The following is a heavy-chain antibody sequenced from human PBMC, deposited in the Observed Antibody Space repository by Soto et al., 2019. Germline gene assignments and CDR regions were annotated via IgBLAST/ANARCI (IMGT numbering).Heavy chain of an antibody. J-gene: IGHJ5*02. CDR2: FGAYDGNT. D-gene: IGHD6-19*01. Sequence: GASVKVSCKASGYTFTSYGISWVRQAPGKGLEWMGWFGAYDGNTSYAQKFQGRVTMTEDTSTDTAYMELSSLRSEDTAVYYCATVETRVGLVFDPWGQGTLVTVS. CDR1: GYTFTSYG. V-gene: IGHV1-18*01. CDR3: ATVETRVGLVFDP.